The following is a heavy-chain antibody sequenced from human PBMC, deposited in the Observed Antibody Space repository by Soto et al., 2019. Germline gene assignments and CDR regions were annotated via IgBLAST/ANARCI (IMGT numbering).Heavy chain of an antibody. CDR2: INAGNGNT. CDR1: GYTFTSYA. D-gene: IGHD2-15*01. Sequence: QVQLVQSGAEVKKPGASVKVSCKASGYTFTSYAMHWVRQAPGQRLEWMGRINAGNGNTKYSQKFQGRVTLTRDTPASTAYMELRSLSSEDTALYYCARDLGGWPDYWGQGTLITVSS. CDR3: ARDLGGWPDY. V-gene: IGHV1-3*01. J-gene: IGHJ4*02.